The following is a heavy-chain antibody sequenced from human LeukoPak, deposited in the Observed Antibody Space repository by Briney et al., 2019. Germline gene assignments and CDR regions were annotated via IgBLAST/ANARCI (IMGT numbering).Heavy chain of an antibody. D-gene: IGHD6-19*01. V-gene: IGHV1-18*01. CDR3: ARGEQWLVGYYFDY. CDR1: GYTFTSYG. CDR2: ISAYNGNT. J-gene: IGHJ4*02. Sequence: GGPVKVSCKASGYTFTSYGISWMRQAPGQGLEWMGWISAYNGNTNYAQKLQGRVTMTTDTSTSTAYVELRSLRSDDTAVYYCARGEQWLVGYYFDYWGQGTLVTVSS.